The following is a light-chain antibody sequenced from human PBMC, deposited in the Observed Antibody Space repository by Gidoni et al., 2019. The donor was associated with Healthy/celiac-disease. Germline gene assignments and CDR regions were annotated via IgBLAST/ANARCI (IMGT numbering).Light chain of an antibody. CDR2: LGS. J-gene: IGKJ4*01. CDR3: MQALQTPLT. Sequence: SISCRSSQSLLHSNGYNYLDWYLQKPGQSPQPLIYLGSNRASGVPDRFSGSGSGTDFTLKISRVEAEDVGVYYCMQALQTPLTFGGGTKVEIK. CDR1: QSLLHSNGYNY. V-gene: IGKV2-28*01.